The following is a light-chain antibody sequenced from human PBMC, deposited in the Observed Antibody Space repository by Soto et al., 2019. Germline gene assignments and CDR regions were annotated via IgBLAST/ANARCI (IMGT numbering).Light chain of an antibody. CDR1: QGISSA. Sequence: AIQLTQSPSSLSASVGDRVTITCRASQGISSALAWYQQKPGKAPKLLIYDASSLESGVPSRFSGSASGTDFTLTISILQPEDFVTYSCQQMETFGPGTKVDIK. V-gene: IGKV1-13*02. J-gene: IGKJ3*01. CDR2: DAS. CDR3: QQMET.